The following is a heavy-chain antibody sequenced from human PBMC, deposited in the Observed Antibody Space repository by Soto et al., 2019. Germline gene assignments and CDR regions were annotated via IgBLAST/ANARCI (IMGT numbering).Heavy chain of an antibody. D-gene: IGHD5-18*01. CDR2: ISGSGGST. Sequence: EVQLLESGGGLVQPGGSLRLSCAASGFTFSSYAMSWVRQAPGKGLEWVSAISGSGGSTYYADSVKGRFTISRDNSKNTLYLQMNSLRAEDTAVYYCAGRGYSYGYRDVNYYYYGMDVWGQGTTVTVSS. J-gene: IGHJ6*02. CDR3: AGRGYSYGYRDVNYYYYGMDV. CDR1: GFTFSSYA. V-gene: IGHV3-23*01.